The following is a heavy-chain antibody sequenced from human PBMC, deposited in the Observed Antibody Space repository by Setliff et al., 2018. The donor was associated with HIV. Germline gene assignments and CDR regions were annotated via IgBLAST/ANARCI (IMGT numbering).Heavy chain of an antibody. CDR3: ARQGNIVVVTSFDY. V-gene: IGHV4-34*01. CDR2: INHSGST. J-gene: IGHJ4*02. Sequence: PSETLSLTCAVYGGSFSGYYWTWIRQPPGKGLEWIGQINHSGSTNYNPSLKSRVTMSVDTSKNQFSLRLNSVTAADTAVYYCARQGNIVVVTSFDYWGQGTLVTVSS. CDR1: GGSFSGYY. D-gene: IGHD2-21*02.